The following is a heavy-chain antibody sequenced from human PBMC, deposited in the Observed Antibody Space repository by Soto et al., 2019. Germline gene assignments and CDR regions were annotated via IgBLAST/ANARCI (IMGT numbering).Heavy chain of an antibody. CDR1: GFTFSSYG. V-gene: IGHV3-33*01. CDR3: ARAWPTVTEEEYYFDY. D-gene: IGHD4-4*01. J-gene: IGHJ4*02. CDR2: IWYDGSNK. Sequence: ESGGGVVQPGRSLRLSCAASGFTFSSYGMHWVRQAPGKGLEWVAVIWYDGSNKYYADSVKGRFTISRDNSKNTLYLQMNSLRAEDTAVYYCARAWPTVTEEEYYFDYWGQGTLVTVSS.